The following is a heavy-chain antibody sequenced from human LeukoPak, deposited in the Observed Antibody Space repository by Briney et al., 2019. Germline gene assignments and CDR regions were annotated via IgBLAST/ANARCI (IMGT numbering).Heavy chain of an antibody. CDR3: AKDPLYGSGSYYKLLDY. V-gene: IGHV3-30*02. CDR1: GFTFSSYG. CDR2: IRYDGSNK. D-gene: IGHD3-10*01. Sequence: GGSLRLSCAASGFTFSSYGMHWVRQAPGKGLEWVAFIRYDGSNKYYADSVKGRFTISRDNSENTLYLQMNSLRAEDTAVYYCAKDPLYGSGSYYKLLDYWGQGTLVTVSS. J-gene: IGHJ4*02.